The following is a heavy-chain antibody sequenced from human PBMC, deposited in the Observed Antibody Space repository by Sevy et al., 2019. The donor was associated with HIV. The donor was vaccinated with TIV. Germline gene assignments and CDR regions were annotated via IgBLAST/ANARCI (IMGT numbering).Heavy chain of an antibody. CDR1: AYNFIGYY. Sequence: ASVKVSCKASAYNFIGYYIHWVRQAPGQGLEWIGRINPTSGGTKDPHKFQGRVTVTIDMSVSTAYMELTRLTSDDTAIYYCAGQTSGWYDWFDPWGPGTLVTVSS. V-gene: IGHV1-2*06. J-gene: IGHJ5*02. CDR3: AGQTSGWYDWFDP. D-gene: IGHD6-19*01. CDR2: INPTSGGT.